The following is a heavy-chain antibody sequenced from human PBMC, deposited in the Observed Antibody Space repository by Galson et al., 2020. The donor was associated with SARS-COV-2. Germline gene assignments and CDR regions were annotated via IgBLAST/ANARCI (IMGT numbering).Heavy chain of an antibody. D-gene: IGHD3-10*01. J-gene: IGHJ5*02. CDR1: GFTFSSYA. Sequence: GESLKISCAASGFTFSSYAMHWVRQAPGKGLEWVAVISYDGSNKYYADSVKGRFTISRDNSKNTLYLQMNSLRAEDTAVYYCARMVVGAEDYYGGGGFDRWGQGSLVTVSS. V-gene: IGHV3-30-3*01. CDR2: ISYDGSNK. CDR3: ARMVVGAEDYYGGGGFDR.